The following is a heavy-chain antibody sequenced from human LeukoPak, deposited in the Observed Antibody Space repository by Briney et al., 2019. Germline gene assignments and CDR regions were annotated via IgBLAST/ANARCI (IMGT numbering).Heavy chain of an antibody. CDR1: GYTFSNYD. V-gene: IGHV7-4-1*02. D-gene: IGHD6-13*01. Sequence: GASVKVSCKASGYTFSNYDMNWVRQAPGQGLEWIGWINTNTGNPTYAQGFTGRFVFSLDTSVSTAYLQISSLKAEDTAVYYCARGGFSISWYVSEFDPWGQGTLVTVSS. J-gene: IGHJ5*02. CDR2: INTNTGNP. CDR3: ARGGFSISWYVSEFDP.